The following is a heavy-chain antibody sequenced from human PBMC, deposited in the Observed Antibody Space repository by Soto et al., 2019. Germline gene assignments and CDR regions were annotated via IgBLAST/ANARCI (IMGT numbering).Heavy chain of an antibody. CDR1: GYTFTYRY. Sequence: SVKVSCKASGYTFTYRYLHWVRQAPGQALEWMGWITPFNGNTNYAQKFQDRVTITRDRSMSTAYMELSSLRSEDTAMYYCATSIQLWSPWDYWGQGTLVTVSS. D-gene: IGHD5-18*01. V-gene: IGHV1-45*02. CDR2: ITPFNGNT. J-gene: IGHJ4*02. CDR3: ATSIQLWSPWDY.